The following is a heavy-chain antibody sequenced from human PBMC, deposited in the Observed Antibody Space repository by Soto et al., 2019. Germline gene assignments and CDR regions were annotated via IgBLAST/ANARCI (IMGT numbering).Heavy chain of an antibody. CDR1: GFTFSNYG. CDR2: ISYHGSDK. D-gene: IGHD4-17*01. Sequence: QVQLVESGGGVVQPARSLRLSCAASGFTFSNYGMHWVRQAPGKGLEWVAVISYHGSDKYYAASVKGRFTISRDNSKNTLYLQMDGVRAEDTGASYCARDHLATSVTTVGYGGQGTLVTVSP. J-gene: IGHJ4*02. CDR3: ARDHLATSVTTVGY. V-gene: IGHV3-30*03.